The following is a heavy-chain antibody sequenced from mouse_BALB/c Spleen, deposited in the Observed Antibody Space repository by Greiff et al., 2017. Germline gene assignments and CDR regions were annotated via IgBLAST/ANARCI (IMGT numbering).Heavy chain of an antibody. CDR2: IDPENGDT. CDR1: GFNIKDYY. V-gene: IGHV14-4*02. CDR3: NEGLRWAY. D-gene: IGHD2-2*01. J-gene: IGHJ3*01. Sequence: VQLQQSGAELVRPGASVKLSCTASGFNIKDYYMHWVKQRPEQGLEWIGWIDPENGDTEYAPKFQGKATMTADTSSNTAYLQLSSLTSEDTAVYYCNEGLRWAYWGQGTLVTVSA.